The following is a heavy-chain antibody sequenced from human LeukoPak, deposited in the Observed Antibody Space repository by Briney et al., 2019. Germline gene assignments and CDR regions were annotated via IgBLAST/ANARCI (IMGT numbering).Heavy chain of an antibody. CDR2: IFWDDDK. J-gene: IGHJ3*01. D-gene: IGHD2-21*01. Sequence: GSGPTLVNPTETLTLTCTFSGFSLNTHGMGVGWIRQSPGKALEWLSLIFWDDDKRYSPSLRGRLTISKDTSKNQVVLTLTNVDPVDTGTYYCAHRHNLGRSSVVITFDVWGQGTVVTVPS. CDR1: GFSLNTHGMG. CDR3: AHRHNLGRSSVVITFDV. V-gene: IGHV2-5*02.